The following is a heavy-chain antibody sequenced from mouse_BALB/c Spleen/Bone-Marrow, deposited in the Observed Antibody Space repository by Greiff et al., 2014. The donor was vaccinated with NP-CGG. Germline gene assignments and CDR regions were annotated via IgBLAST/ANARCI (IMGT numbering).Heavy chain of an antibody. CDR2: IYPGNNDA. CDR3: ARNWDWVFAY. CDR1: GYTFTNYW. J-gene: IGHJ3*01. D-gene: IGHD4-1*01. V-gene: IGHV1-5*01. Sequence: DVQLQESGTVLARPGASLRMSCKASGYTFTNYWINWIQQRPGQGLEWIGAIYPGNNDAKYTQKFKAKAKLTAVTSTSTADTELSSLTNEDSAVYYCARNWDWVFAYWGQGTLVTVSA.